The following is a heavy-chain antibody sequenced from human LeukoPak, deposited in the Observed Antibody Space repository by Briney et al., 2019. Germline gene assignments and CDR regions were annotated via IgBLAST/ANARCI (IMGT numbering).Heavy chain of an antibody. Sequence: PGESLRLSCAASGFTFSNYGMHWVRQAPGKGLEWVAFIQNDGSNKYYADSVKGRFTISRDNSKNTLYLQMNSLRAADTAVYYCALGGLQLWLWGFDYWGQGTLVTVSS. J-gene: IGHJ4*02. CDR1: GFTFSNYG. CDR3: ALGGLQLWLWGFDY. D-gene: IGHD5-18*01. CDR2: IQNDGSNK. V-gene: IGHV3-30*02.